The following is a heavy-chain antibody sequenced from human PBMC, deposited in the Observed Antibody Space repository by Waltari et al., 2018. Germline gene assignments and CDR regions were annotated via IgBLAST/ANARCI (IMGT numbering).Heavy chain of an antibody. CDR2: RKEDGSLK. D-gene: IGHD3-9*01. CDR3: AREDKFDSSDY. V-gene: IGHV3-7*01. Sequence: EVQLVESGGGLIQPGGSVRLSCVASGFPFGSYWMRWFREVPGKGLGWVANRKEDGSLKKYVDTVKGRFSISRDNAKNSVYLQMDSLRAEDTALYYCAREDKFDSSDYWGQGILVSVSP. J-gene: IGHJ4*02. CDR1: GFPFGSYW.